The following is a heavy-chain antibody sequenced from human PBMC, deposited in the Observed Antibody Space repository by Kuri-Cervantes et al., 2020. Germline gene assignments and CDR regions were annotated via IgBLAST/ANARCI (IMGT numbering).Heavy chain of an antibody. J-gene: IGHJ6*03. CDR3: ARGDLRDYYYYYMDV. V-gene: IGHV1-69*05. CDR1: GYTFTSYD. Sequence: SVKVSCKASGYTFTSYDINWVRQAPGQGLEWMGGIIPILGTANYAQKFQGRVTITTDESTSTAYMELSSLGSEDTAVYYCARGDLRDYYYYYMDVWGKGTTVTVSS. CDR2: IIPILGTA. D-gene: IGHD4-17*01.